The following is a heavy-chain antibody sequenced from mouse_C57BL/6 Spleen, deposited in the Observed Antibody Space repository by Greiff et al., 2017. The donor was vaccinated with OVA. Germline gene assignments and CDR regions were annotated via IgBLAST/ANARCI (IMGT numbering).Heavy chain of an antibody. Sequence: EVKLMESGPGMVKPSQSLSLTCTVTGYSITSGYDWHWIRHFPGNKLEWMGYISYSGSTNYNPSLKSRISITHDTSKNHFFLKLNSVTTEDTATYYCARDGIYDGYYGFAYWGQGTLVTVSA. J-gene: IGHJ3*01. CDR1: GYSITSGYD. D-gene: IGHD2-3*01. CDR3: ARDGIYDGYYGFAY. CDR2: ISYSGST. V-gene: IGHV3-1*01.